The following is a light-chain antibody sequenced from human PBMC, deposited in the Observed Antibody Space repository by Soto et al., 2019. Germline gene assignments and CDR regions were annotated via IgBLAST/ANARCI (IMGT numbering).Light chain of an antibody. Sequence: QSALTQPRSVSGSPGQSVTISCTGTSSDVGGYNYVSWYQTHPGKAPNSMIYDVSKRPSGVPDRFSGSKSGNTASLTISGLQAEDEADYYCRSYAGSYTWVFGGGTKLTVL. V-gene: IGLV2-11*01. CDR3: RSYAGSYTWV. CDR1: SSDVGGYNY. J-gene: IGLJ3*02. CDR2: DVS.